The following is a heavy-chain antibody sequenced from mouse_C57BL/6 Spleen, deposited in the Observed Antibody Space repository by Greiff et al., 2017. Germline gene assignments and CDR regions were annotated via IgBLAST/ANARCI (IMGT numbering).Heavy chain of an antibody. CDR3: AGGGNHDY. D-gene: IGHD1-1*01. J-gene: IGHJ2*01. V-gene: IGHV1-4*01. CDR1: GYTFTSYT. Sequence: VQLQESGAELARPGASVKMSCKASGYTFTSYTMHWVKQRPGQGLEWIGYINPSSGYTKYNQKFKDKATLTADKSSSTAYMQLSSLTSEDSAVYYCAGGGNHDYWGQGTTLTVSS. CDR2: INPSSGYT.